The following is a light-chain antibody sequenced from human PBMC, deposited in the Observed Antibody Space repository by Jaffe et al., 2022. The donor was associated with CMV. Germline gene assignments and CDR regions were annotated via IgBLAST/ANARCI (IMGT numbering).Light chain of an antibody. V-gene: IGKV1-39*01. CDR2: TTS. Sequence: DIQMTQSPSSLSASVGDRVTISCRASQSISSFLNWYRQKPGRTPDLLISTTSTLESGVPSRFSGSGSGTDFTLTISSLQPEDFATYFCQQAYNVPLTFGGGTNV. CDR1: QSISSF. J-gene: IGKJ4*01. CDR3: QQAYNVPLT.